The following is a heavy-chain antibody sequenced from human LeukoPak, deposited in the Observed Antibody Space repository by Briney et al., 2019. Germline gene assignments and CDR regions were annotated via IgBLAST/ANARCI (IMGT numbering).Heavy chain of an antibody. CDR2: ISAYNGDT. J-gene: IGHJ4*02. Sequence: ASGTVSFMTSVYTFTDFGMSWVRQAPRQGLEWMGWISAYNGDTNYARNLQGRVTVTTDTSTNTAYMELRSLRSDDTAVYYCARGRPSDYWGQGTLVTVSS. D-gene: IGHD3-10*01. CDR3: ARGRPSDY. V-gene: IGHV1-18*01. CDR1: VYTFTDFG.